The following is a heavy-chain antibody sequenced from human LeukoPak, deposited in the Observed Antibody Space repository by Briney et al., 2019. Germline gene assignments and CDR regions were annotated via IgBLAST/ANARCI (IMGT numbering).Heavy chain of an antibody. V-gene: IGHV1-18*04. Sequence: ASVTVSCKTSSSTFSTYGITWVRQAPGQGLEWMGWLNTHKGNTYYAREFQDRVSMTTDASTTTAYMELRSLRSDDTAIYYCATYYSGSGSFTTQFDHWGQGTLVTVSS. CDR2: LNTHKGNT. CDR3: ATYYSGSGSFTTQFDH. D-gene: IGHD3-10*01. J-gene: IGHJ4*02. CDR1: SSTFSTYG.